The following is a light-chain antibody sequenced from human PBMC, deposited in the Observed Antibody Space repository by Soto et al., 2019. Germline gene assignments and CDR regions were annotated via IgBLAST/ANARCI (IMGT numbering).Light chain of an antibody. CDR1: SSDVGGYNY. CDR3: TSYTTSSTLAVV. Sequence: QSVLTQPASVSGSPGQSITISCTGTSSDVGGYNYVSWYQHHPGKAPKLMIYDVTYRPSGVSNRFSGSKSGNTASLTISGLQAEDEADYYCTSYTTSSTLAVVFGGGTKLTVL. J-gene: IGLJ2*01. CDR2: DVT. V-gene: IGLV2-14*03.